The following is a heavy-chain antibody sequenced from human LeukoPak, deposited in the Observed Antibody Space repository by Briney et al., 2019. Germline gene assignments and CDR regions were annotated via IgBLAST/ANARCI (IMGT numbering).Heavy chain of an antibody. CDR3: GGSIVGAAYYYYYMDV. CDR2: IIPIFGTA. CDR1: GGTFSSYA. D-gene: IGHD1-26*01. Sequence: GSSVKVSCKASGGTFSSYAISWVRQAPGQGLEWMGGIIPIFGTANYAQKFQGRVTITTDESTSTAYMELSSLRSEDTAVYYCGGSIVGAAYYYYYMDVWGKGTTVTVSS. V-gene: IGHV1-69*05. J-gene: IGHJ6*03.